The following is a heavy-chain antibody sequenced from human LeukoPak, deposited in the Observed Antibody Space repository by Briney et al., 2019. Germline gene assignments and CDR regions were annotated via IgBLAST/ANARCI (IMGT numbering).Heavy chain of an antibody. V-gene: IGHV1-69-2*01. D-gene: IGHD2-21*01. J-gene: IGHJ2*01. Sequence: GATVKISCKASGYTFTDYYMHWVQQAPGKGLEWMGRVDPEDGETIYAEKFQGRVTITADTSTDTAYMELSSLRSEDTAVYYCATADFRYPLAYCGGDCYRDDFNWYFDLWGRGTLVTVSS. CDR1: GYTFTDYY. CDR2: VDPEDGET. CDR3: ATADFRYPLAYCGGDCYRDDFNWYFDL.